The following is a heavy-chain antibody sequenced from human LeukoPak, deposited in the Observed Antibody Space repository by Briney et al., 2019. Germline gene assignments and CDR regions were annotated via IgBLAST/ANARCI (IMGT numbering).Heavy chain of an antibody. V-gene: IGHV4-59*01. CDR2: IYYSGST. Sequence: SETLSLTCTVSGGSISSYYWSWIRQPPGKGLEWIGYIYYSGSTNYNPSLKSRVTISVDTSKNQSSLKLSSVTAADTAVYYCARAPTIFGVVIFYFDYWGQGTLVTVSS. D-gene: IGHD3-3*01. J-gene: IGHJ4*02. CDR1: GGSISSYY. CDR3: ARAPTIFGVVIFYFDY.